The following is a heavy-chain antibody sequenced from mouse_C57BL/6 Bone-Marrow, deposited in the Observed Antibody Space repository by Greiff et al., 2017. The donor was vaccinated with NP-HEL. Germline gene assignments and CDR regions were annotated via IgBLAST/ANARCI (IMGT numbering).Heavy chain of an antibody. J-gene: IGHJ2*01. D-gene: IGHD1-1*01. CDR1: GYTFTSYW. V-gene: IGHV1-59*01. CDR3: ARSGHYYGSSYDYFDY. CDR2: IDPSDSYT. Sequence: VQLQQPGAELVRPGTSVKLSCKASGYTFTSYWMHWVKQRPGQGLEWIGVIDPSDSYTNYNHKFKGKATLTVDTSSSTAYMQLSSLTSEDSAVYYCARSGHYYGSSYDYFDYWGQGTTLTVSS.